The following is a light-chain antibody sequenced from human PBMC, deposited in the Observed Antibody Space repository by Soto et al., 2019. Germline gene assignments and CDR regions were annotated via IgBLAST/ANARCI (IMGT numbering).Light chain of an antibody. CDR2: EVS. CDR1: SSDVGGHNY. J-gene: IGLJ2*01. V-gene: IGLV2-14*01. Sequence: QSVLTQPASVSGSPGQSITISCTGTSSDVGGHNYVAWYQQHPGKAPKVMIYEVSNRPSGVSNRFSGSKSGNTASLTISGLQAEDEADYYCGSYTTSSAVVFGGGTKVTVL. CDR3: GSYTTSSAVV.